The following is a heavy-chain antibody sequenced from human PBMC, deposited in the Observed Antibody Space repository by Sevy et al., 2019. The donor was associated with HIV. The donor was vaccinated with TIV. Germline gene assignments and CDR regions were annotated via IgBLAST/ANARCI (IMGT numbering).Heavy chain of an antibody. V-gene: IGHV3-30-3*01. CDR3: ARGNSPSVTTAPLYYYYGLDV. CDR1: GFIFRNYA. J-gene: IGHJ6*02. D-gene: IGHD4-17*01. Sequence: GGSLRLSCAASGFIFRNYAVHWVCQAPGKGLEWLAIISFDGTNKYYADSVKGRFTVSRDNAKNTLYLQMNSLRTEDRAIYYCARGNSPSVTTAPLYYYYGLDVWGQGTTVTVSS. CDR2: ISFDGTNK.